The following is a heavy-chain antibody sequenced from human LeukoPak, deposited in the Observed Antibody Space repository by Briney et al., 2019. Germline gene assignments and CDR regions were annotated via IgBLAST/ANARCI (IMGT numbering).Heavy chain of an antibody. V-gene: IGHV4-59*08. Sequence: PSETLSLTCSVSGGSVSSYYWSWIRQSPGKGLEWIGYIHNSGRSNYNPSLKSRVTGFVDTSKNQVSLRLSSVTAADTAVYYCARHGTISSESYFDYWGQGALVTVSS. CDR2: IHNSGRS. CDR3: ARHGTISSESYFDY. J-gene: IGHJ4*02. D-gene: IGHD1-14*01. CDR1: GGSVSSYY.